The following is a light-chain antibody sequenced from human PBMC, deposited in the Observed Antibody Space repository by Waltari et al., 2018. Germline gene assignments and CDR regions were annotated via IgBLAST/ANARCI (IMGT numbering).Light chain of an antibody. Sequence: IVLTQSPGTLSLSPGDRASLPCKASQSLGKHYLAWYQHKPGQAPRLLIYGASSRAAGIPDRFSGSGSGTDFTLTISRLEPEDFAVYYCQQYASSVLYTFGQGTKLEIK. V-gene: IGKV3-20*01. J-gene: IGKJ2*01. CDR1: QSLGKHY. CDR2: GAS. CDR3: QQYASSVLYT.